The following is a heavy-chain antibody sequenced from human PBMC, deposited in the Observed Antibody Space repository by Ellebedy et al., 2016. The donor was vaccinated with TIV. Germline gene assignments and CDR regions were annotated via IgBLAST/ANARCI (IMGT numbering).Heavy chain of an antibody. CDR1: GFSFSSYA. Sequence: PGGSLRLSCAASGFSFSSYAMSWVLQAPGQGLEWVSAISGSGDNTYYADSVKGRSTISRDNSKDTLYLQMNSLRADDTAVYCCAKDGAGYKNGWFDYWGQGALVTVSS. CDR3: AKDGAGYKNGWFDY. CDR2: ISGSGDNT. D-gene: IGHD6-19*01. J-gene: IGHJ4*02. V-gene: IGHV3-23*01.